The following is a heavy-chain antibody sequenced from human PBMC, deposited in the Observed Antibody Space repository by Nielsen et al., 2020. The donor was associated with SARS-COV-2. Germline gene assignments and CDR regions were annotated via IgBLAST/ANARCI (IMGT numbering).Heavy chain of an antibody. CDR2: IRDAAGNT. J-gene: IGHJ6*02. V-gene: IGHV3-23*01. CDR3: AKDGGGMIVVVITIDYYYGMDV. Sequence: GGSLRLSCAASGFTFSSDAMGWVRQAPGKGLEWVSSIRDAAGNTYYADSVKGRFTISRDNSKKTLHLQMSSLRAEDTATYYCAKDGGGMIVVVITIDYYYGMDVWGQGTMVTVSS. D-gene: IGHD3-22*01. CDR1: GFTFSSDA.